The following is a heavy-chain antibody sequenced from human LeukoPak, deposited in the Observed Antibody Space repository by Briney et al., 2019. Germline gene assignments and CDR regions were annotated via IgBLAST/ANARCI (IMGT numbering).Heavy chain of an antibody. Sequence: GGSLRLSCAGSGFSFSNFAMTWVRQAPGKGLEWVSAISSGGYSTYYAASVEGRFTHSRDNSRSTLYLQMNSLRAEDTAVYYCAKRHYNSTGYYYGPYFDSWGQGTLVTVSS. CDR1: GFSFSNFA. J-gene: IGHJ4*02. D-gene: IGHD3-22*01. CDR3: AKRHYNSTGYYYGPYFDS. V-gene: IGHV3-23*01. CDR2: ISSGGYST.